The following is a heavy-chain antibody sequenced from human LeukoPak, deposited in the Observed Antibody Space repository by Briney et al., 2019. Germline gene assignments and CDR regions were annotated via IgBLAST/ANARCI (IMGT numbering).Heavy chain of an antibody. CDR3: ARGAGYNYPYYFDY. D-gene: IGHD5-24*01. CDR1: GFTISSNY. V-gene: IGHV3-53*01. CDR2: IYGGGNI. Sequence: GGSLRLSCAASGFTISSNYMNWVRQAPGKGLEWVSVIYGGGNIYYADSVKGRFTISRDNSKNTLYLQMNSLRAEDTAVYYCARGAGYNYPYYFDYWGQGTLVTVSS. J-gene: IGHJ4*02.